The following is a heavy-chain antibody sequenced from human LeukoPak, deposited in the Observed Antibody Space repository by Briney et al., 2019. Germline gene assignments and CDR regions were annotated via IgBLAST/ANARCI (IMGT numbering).Heavy chain of an antibody. CDR1: GYTFTDYH. D-gene: IGHD3-3*01. CDR2: INPNSGGT. V-gene: IGHV1-2*02. J-gene: IGHJ4*02. Sequence: GASVKVSCKASGYTFTDYHLHWGRQAPGQGLGWMGWINPNSGGTNYAQKFQGRVTMTRDTSINTDYKELSRVRSDDTAVYYCAREIRPRVESFDYWGQGTLVTVSS. CDR3: AREIRPRVESFDY.